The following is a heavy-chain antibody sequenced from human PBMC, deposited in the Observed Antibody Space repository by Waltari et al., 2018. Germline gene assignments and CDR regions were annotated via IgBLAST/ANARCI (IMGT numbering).Heavy chain of an antibody. J-gene: IGHJ4*02. V-gene: IGHV4-59*01. CDR2: IYYSGST. D-gene: IGHD2-21*01. CDR1: GGSISSYY. CDR3: ARGGAYCGGDCYPHLDY. Sequence: QVQLQESGPRLVKPSETLSLTCTVSGGSISSYYWSWIRQPPGKGLEWIGYIYYSGSTSYNPSRRSRVTVAVDTSKNQLSLKLSAVTAADTAVYYCARGGAYCGGDCYPHLDYWGQGTLVTVSS.